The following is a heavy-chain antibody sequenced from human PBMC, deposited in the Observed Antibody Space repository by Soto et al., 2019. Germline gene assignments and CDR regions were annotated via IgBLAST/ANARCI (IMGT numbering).Heavy chain of an antibody. J-gene: IGHJ6*02. CDR3: AKDQGCLEWIPQGGLDV. CDR2: LSSTGGST. Sequence: EVQLLESGGGLAQPGGSLRLSCEVSGFTFRKYVMTWVCQAPGKGLEWVSSLSSTGGSTYYADSVKGRFTVSRDNSKNTLFLQMNSLRAEDTAIYYCAKDQGCLEWIPQGGLDVWGPGTTVAVSS. CDR1: GFTFRKYV. D-gene: IGHD3-3*01. V-gene: IGHV3-23*01.